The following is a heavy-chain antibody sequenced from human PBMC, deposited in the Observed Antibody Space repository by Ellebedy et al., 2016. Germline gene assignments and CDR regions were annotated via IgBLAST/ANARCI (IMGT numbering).Heavy chain of an antibody. CDR1: GGSISGYY. CDR2: MYYSGST. Sequence: SETLSLXXTVSGGSISGYYWSWIRQPPGKGLEWIGYMYYSGSTNYNPSLKSRVTISVDTSKNQFSLKLTSVTAADTAVYYCAREISSRLDCWGQGTLVTVSS. CDR3: AREISSRLDC. J-gene: IGHJ4*02. D-gene: IGHD3-3*02. V-gene: IGHV4-59*13.